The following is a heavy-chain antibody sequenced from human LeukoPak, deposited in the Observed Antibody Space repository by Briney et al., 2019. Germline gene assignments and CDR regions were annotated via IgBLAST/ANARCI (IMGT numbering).Heavy chain of an antibody. CDR1: GFTFSGYA. V-gene: IGHV3-23*01. D-gene: IGHD4-11*01. CDR2: ISGSGGST. J-gene: IGHJ4*02. Sequence: PGGSLRLSCAASGFTFSGYAMSWVRQAPGKGPEWVSAISGSGGSTYYADSVKGRFTISRDNSKNTLYLQMNSLRAEDTAVYYCAKETLNSNYVFGFDYWGQGTLVTVSS. CDR3: AKETLNSNYVFGFDY.